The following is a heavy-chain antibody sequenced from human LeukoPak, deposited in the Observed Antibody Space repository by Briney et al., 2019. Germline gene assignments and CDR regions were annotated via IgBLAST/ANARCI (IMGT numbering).Heavy chain of an antibody. D-gene: IGHD1-26*01. CDR3: AKSPNPSIVGATSWFDY. Sequence: PGRSLGLSCAASGFTFDDYAMHWVRQAPGKGLEWVSGISWNSGSIGYADSVKGRFTISRDNAKNSLYLQMNSLRAEDTALYYCAKSPNPSIVGATSWFDYWGQGTLVTVSS. V-gene: IGHV3-9*01. CDR2: ISWNSGSI. J-gene: IGHJ4*02. CDR1: GFTFDDYA.